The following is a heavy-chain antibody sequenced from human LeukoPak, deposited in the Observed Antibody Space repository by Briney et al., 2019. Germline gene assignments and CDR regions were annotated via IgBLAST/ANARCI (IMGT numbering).Heavy chain of an antibody. CDR3: AKDLTLRGASYYFDY. V-gene: IGHV3-23*01. D-gene: IGHD3-10*01. CDR2: ISGSGGST. Sequence: GGSLRLSCAASGFTFSSYAMSWVRQAPGKGLEWVSAISGSGGSTYYADSVEGRFTISRDNSKNTLYLQMNSLRAEDTAVYYCAKDLTLRGASYYFDYWGQGTLVTVSS. CDR1: GFTFSSYA. J-gene: IGHJ4*02.